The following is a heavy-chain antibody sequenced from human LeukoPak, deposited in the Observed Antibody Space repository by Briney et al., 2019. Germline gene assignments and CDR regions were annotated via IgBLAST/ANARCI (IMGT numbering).Heavy chain of an antibody. CDR1: GGSVTTYH. D-gene: IGHD5-18*01. J-gene: IGHJ3*02. Sequence: SETLSLTCAVSGGSVTTYHWTWIRQPPGKGLEWIGHIHYSGGADYNPSLKSRVSMSLDTSKNHFSLRLTSVTAADTAVYYCARGYSYGPNDAFDIWGQGKMVTISS. CDR2: IHYSGGA. V-gene: IGHV4-59*02. CDR3: ARGYSYGPNDAFDI.